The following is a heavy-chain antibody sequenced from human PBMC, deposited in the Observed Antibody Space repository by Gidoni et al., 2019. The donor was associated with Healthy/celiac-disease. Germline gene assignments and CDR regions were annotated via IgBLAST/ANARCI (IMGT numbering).Heavy chain of an antibody. Sequence: QVQLVQSGAEVKKPGSSVKVSCKASGGTFSSYTISWVRQAPGQGLEWMGRIIPILGIANYAQKFQGRVTITADKSTSTAYMELSSLRSEDTAVYYCARGVFGAWDYYGMDVWGQGTTVTVSS. CDR3: ARGVFGAWDYYGMDV. CDR2: IIPILGIA. J-gene: IGHJ6*02. V-gene: IGHV1-69*02. D-gene: IGHD3-10*02. CDR1: GGTFSSYT.